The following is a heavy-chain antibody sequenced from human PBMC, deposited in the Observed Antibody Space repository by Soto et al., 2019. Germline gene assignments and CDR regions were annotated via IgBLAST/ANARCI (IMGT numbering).Heavy chain of an antibody. CDR2: ISGRGEST. V-gene: IGHV3-23*01. D-gene: IGHD3-3*01. CDR3: AKDPAVQKPIIFKN. J-gene: IGHJ4*02. CDR1: GFTFSSYA. Sequence: PGGSLRLCCPASGFTFSSYALSWNRQASGKGLEWVSTISGRGESTYYADSVRGRFTVSRDNSENALFLQMNSRRAEDTAVYYCAKDPAVQKPIIFKNGGQGTPVTAST.